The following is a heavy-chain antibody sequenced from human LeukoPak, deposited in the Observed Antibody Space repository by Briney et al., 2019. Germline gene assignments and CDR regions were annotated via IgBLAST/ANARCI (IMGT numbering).Heavy chain of an antibody. J-gene: IGHJ4*02. CDR2: ISAYNGNT. CDR1: GYTFINYG. Sequence: ASVKVSCKAYGYTFINYGISWVRQAPGQGLEWMGWISAYNGNTNYAQNFQGRVTMTTDTSTSTAYMELRSLRSDDTAVYYCARDSADIVVVVAATHFDYWGQGTLVTVSS. V-gene: IGHV1-18*01. D-gene: IGHD2-15*01. CDR3: ARDSADIVVVVAATHFDY.